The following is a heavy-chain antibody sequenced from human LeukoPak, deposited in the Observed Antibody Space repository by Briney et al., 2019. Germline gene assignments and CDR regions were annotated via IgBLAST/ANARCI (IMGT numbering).Heavy chain of an antibody. V-gene: IGHV3-30*18. D-gene: IGHD6-19*01. CDR3: AKDALNLVAGTPRYYYYYYMDV. Sequence: GRSLRLSCAASGFTFSSYGKHWVRQAPGKGLERVAVISYDGSNNSYADSVKCRFSISRENFKNTLYLQLNSLRAEDTAVYYCAKDALNLVAGTPRYYYYYYMDVWGKGATVTVSS. CDR1: GFTFSSYG. CDR2: ISYDGSNN. J-gene: IGHJ6*03.